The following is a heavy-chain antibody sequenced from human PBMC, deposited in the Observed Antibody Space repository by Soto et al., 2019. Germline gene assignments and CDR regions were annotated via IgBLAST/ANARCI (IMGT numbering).Heavy chain of an antibody. CDR2: ISAYNGNT. CDR1: GSTFTRAG. CDR3: ARGESYYDSSGYPKGAYGMDV. D-gene: IGHD3-22*01. V-gene: IGHV1-18*01. J-gene: IGHJ6*02. Sequence: ASVQVSCTASGSTFTRAGISGVREAPGEGLEWMGWISAYNGNTNYAQKLQGRVTMTTDTSTSTAYMELRSMRSDDTAVYYCARGESYYDSSGYPKGAYGMDVWGQGTTGTVSS.